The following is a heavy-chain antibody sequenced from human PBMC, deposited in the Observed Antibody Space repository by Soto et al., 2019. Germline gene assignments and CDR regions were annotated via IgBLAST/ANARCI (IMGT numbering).Heavy chain of an antibody. V-gene: IGHV3-7*03. CDR2: IKQDGSEK. CDR3: ARESEPYVYYFDY. Sequence: EVQLVESGGGLVQPGGSLRLSCAASGFTFSSYWMSWVRQAPGKGLEWVANIKQDGSEKYYVDSVKGRFTISRDNAKNSLYLQMNSLRAEDTAVYYCARESEPYVYYFDYWGQGTLVTVSS. D-gene: IGHD3-16*01. J-gene: IGHJ4*02. CDR1: GFTFSSYW.